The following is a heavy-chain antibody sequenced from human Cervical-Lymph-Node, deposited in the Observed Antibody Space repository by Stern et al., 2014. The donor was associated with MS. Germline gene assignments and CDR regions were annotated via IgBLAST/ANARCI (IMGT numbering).Heavy chain of an antibody. Sequence: QVTLVQSGPEVKKPTASVTVSCMSSGYSFTSYFVNWVRHAHAQGLDWMEINNSSAANTSYAQKSQGRVVMTRDTSTATVYMELSSLRSEDTAVDYCARDEGADYWGQGTLVTVAS. CDR1: GYSFTSYF. CDR2: NNSSAANT. J-gene: IGHJ4*02. CDR3: ARDEGADY. V-gene: IGHV1-46*01.